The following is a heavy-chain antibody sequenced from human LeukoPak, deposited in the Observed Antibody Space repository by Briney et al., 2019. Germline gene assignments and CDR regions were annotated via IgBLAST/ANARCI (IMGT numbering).Heavy chain of an antibody. V-gene: IGHV6-1*01. J-gene: IGHJ4*02. CDR1: GDSVSSNSAA. Sequence: SQTLSLTCAISGDSVSSNSAAWNWIRPSPWMGLVWLGRTYDRSKWYNDYAVSVKSRITINPDTSKNQFSLQLNSVTPEDTAVYYCARGGGDSSSWYGNWGQGTLVTVSS. CDR3: ARGGGDSSSWYGN. D-gene: IGHD6-13*01. CDR2: TYDRSKWYN.